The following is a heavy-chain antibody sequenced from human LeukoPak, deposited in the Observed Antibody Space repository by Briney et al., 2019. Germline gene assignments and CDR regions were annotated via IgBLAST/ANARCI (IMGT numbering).Heavy chain of an antibody. D-gene: IGHD2-21*01. CDR2: IYSGGRT. CDR3: VRAGGGGINWYFDL. J-gene: IGHJ2*01. CDR1: GFTVSYNY. V-gene: IGHV3-66*01. Sequence: GGSLRLSCAASGFTVSYNYMSWVRQAPGKGLEWVSVIYSGGRTYYADSVKGRFTISRDDSKNTLYLQMNSLRAEDTAVYYCVRAGGGGINWYFDLWGRGTLVTVSS.